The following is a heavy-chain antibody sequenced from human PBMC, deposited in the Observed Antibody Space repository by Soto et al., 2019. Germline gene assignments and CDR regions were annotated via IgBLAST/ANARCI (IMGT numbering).Heavy chain of an antibody. CDR2: IYHSGST. Sequence: PLPHPYAVAGGTIVDGGYSWSWIRQPPGKGLEWIGYIYHSGSTYYNPSLKSRVTISVDRSKNQFSLKLSSVTAADTAVYYCARGSPFGRWGQGTLVTVSS. CDR3: ARGSPFGR. D-gene: IGHD3-3*01. V-gene: IGHV4-30-2*01. J-gene: IGHJ4*02. CDR1: GGTIVDGGYS.